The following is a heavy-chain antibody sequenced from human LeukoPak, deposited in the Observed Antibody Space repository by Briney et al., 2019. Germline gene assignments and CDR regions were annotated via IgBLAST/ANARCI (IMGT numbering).Heavy chain of an antibody. J-gene: IGHJ5*02. CDR1: GGSISSSSYY. D-gene: IGHD3-10*01. CDR2: IYYSGST. V-gene: IGHV4-39*01. Sequence: SETLSLTCTVSGGSISSSSYYWGWLRQPPGKGLEWIGSIYYSGSTYYNPSLKSRVTISVDTSKNQFSLKLSSVTAADTAVYYCASIQTMVRGVSEFDPWGQGTLVTVSS. CDR3: ASIQTMVRGVSEFDP.